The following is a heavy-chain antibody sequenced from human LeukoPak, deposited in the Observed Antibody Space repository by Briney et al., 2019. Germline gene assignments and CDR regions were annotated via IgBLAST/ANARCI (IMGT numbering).Heavy chain of an antibody. CDR1: GYTFIGYS. CDR2: IDPDSGVT. V-gene: IGHV1-2*02. D-gene: IGHD1-26*01. Sequence: ASVKVSCKASGYTFIGYSIYWVRQAPGQGLEWMGRIDPDSGVTDYAQKFQDRVTVTSDTSINTVYMGLSRLRSDDTAVYYRARDKSIGWERYPPDYWGQGTLVTVSS. CDR3: ARDKSIGWERYPPDY. J-gene: IGHJ4*02.